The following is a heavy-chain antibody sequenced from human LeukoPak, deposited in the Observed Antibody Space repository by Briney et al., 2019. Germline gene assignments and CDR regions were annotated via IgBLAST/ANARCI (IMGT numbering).Heavy chain of an antibody. V-gene: IGHV3-30-3*01. D-gene: IGHD6-19*01. Sequence: GRSLRLSCAASGFTFSSYAMHWVRQAPGKGLEWVAVISYDGSNKYYADSVKGRFTISRDNSKNTLYLQMNSLRAEDTAVYYCAKDLGSGWFGFDYWGQGTLVTVSP. J-gene: IGHJ4*02. CDR3: AKDLGSGWFGFDY. CDR2: ISYDGSNK. CDR1: GFTFSSYA.